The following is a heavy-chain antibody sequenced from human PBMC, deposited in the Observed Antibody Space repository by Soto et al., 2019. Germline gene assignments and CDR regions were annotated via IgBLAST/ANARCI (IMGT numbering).Heavy chain of an antibody. CDR1: GGSISSYY. D-gene: IGHD3-22*01. J-gene: IGHJ4*02. Sequence: SETLSLTCTVSGGSISSYYWSWIRQPPGKGLEWIGYIYYSGGTNYNPSLKSRVTISVDTSKNQFSLKLSSVTAADTAVYYCARGVGYYDSSGYYSFDYWGQGTLVTVSS. V-gene: IGHV4-59*01. CDR2: IYYSGGT. CDR3: ARGVGYYDSSGYYSFDY.